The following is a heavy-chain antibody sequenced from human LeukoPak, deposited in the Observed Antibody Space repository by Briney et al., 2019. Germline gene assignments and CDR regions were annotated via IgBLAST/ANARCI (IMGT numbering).Heavy chain of an antibody. CDR3: AREELDGTSLGY. D-gene: IGHD1-1*01. V-gene: IGHV1-2*02. CDR1: GYTFIGYY. CDR2: INPNSGVT. J-gene: IGHJ4*02. Sequence: ASVKVSCKASGYTFIGYYMHWVRQAPGQGLEWMGWINPNSGVTNYAQKFQGRVTMTRDTSISTAYMELSRLRSDDTAVYYCAREELDGTSLGYWGQGTLVTVSS.